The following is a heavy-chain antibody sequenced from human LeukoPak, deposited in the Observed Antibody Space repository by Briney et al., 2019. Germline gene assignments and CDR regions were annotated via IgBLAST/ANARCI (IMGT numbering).Heavy chain of an antibody. D-gene: IGHD5-24*01. CDR1: GGSISSYY. Sequence: SETLSLTCTVSGGSISSYYWSWIRQPPGKGLEWIGYIYYSGSTNYNPSLKSRVTISVDTSKNQFSLKLSSVTAADTAVYYCAGGKGWLQLDYYYYGMDVWGQGTTVTVSS. J-gene: IGHJ6*02. V-gene: IGHV4-59*01. CDR3: AGGKGWLQLDYYYYGMDV. CDR2: IYYSGST.